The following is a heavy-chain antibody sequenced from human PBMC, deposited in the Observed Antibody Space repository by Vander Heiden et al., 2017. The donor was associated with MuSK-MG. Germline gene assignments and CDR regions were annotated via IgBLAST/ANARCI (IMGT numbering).Heavy chain of an antibody. CDR2: IHSDGSST. CDR3: VREVRDGYNPDY. CDR1: GFTFRSSW. D-gene: IGHD5-12*01. V-gene: IGHV3-74*01. J-gene: IGHJ4*02. Sequence: EVQLVESGGALVRPGGSLSLSCAASGFTFRSSWMPWVRQPPGKGLVWVSRIHSDGSSTSYADPVKGRFTISRDNAKNTLYLQMNSLRDEDTAVYYCVREVRDGYNPDYWGQGTLVTVSS.